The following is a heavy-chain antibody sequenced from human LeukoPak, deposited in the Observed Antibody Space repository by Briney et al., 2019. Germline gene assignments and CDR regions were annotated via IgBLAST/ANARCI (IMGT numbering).Heavy chain of an antibody. V-gene: IGHV3-21*01. Sequence: GGSLRLSCAASGFTFSSYILNWVRQAPGKGLEWVSFISSSSSHIYYADSVRGRFTISRDNAKNSLYLQMNSLRAEDTAVYYCSDVLGSYWGQGTLVTVSS. CDR3: SDVLGSY. J-gene: IGHJ4*02. D-gene: IGHD3-9*01. CDR2: ISSSSSHI. CDR1: GFTFSSYI.